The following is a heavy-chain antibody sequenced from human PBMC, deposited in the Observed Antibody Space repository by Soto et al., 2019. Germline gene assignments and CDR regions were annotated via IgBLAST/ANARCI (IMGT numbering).Heavy chain of an antibody. V-gene: IGHV1-69*02. CDR1: GGNFRSYT. J-gene: IGHJ6*02. D-gene: IGHD3-10*01. CDR2: IIPILGIA. Sequence: QVQLVQSGAEVKKPGSSVKVSCKASGGNFRSYTISWVRQAPGQGLEWMGRIIPILGIANYAQKFQGRVTITADKSTSTAYMELSSLRSEDTAVYYCARGIPGGSGELGMDVWGQGTTVTVSS. CDR3: ARGIPGGSGELGMDV.